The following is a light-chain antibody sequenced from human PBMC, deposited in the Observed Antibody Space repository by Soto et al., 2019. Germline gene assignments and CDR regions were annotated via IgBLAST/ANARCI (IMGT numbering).Light chain of an antibody. J-gene: IGKJ4*01. CDR3: QQYNDWPLT. V-gene: IGKV3-15*01. CDR1: QSVKSN. CDR2: GAS. Sequence: EKVMTQSPAALSVSPGERATLSCRASQSVKSNLAWYQQKPGQAPRLLLYGASTRATGIPARFSGSASGTEFTLTLSSLQSEDSAVYYCQQYNDWPLTFGGGTKVEIK.